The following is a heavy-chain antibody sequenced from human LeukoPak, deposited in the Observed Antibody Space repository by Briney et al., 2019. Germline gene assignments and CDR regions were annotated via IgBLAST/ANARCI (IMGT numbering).Heavy chain of an antibody. CDR2: IYYSGST. J-gene: IGHJ4*02. CDR3: ARHRGSGYPYFDY. CDR1: GGSINNYY. D-gene: IGHD3-22*01. Sequence: SETLSLTCTVSGGSINNYYWSWIRQPPGKGLEWIGYIYYSGSTNYNPSLKSRVTISVDTSKNQFSLKLSSLTAADTAVYYRARHRGSGYPYFDYWGQGALVTVSS. V-gene: IGHV4-59*01.